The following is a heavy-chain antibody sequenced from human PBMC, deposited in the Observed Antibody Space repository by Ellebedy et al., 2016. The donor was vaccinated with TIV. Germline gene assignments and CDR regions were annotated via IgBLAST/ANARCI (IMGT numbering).Heavy chain of an antibody. Sequence: SETLSLTCAVYGGSFSGYYWSWIRQPPGKGLEWIGSIYYSGSTYSNPSLKSRVTISVDTSKNQFSLKLSSVTAADTAVYYCARDRSHIRWFDPWGQGTLVTVSS. D-gene: IGHD2-21*01. CDR2: IYYSGST. V-gene: IGHV4-34*01. CDR3: ARDRSHIRWFDP. CDR1: GGSFSGYY. J-gene: IGHJ5*02.